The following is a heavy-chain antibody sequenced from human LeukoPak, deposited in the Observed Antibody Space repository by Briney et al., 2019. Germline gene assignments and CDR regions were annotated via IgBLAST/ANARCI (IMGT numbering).Heavy chain of an antibody. CDR1: GFPFSRTS. D-gene: IGHD6-19*01. CDR3: ADLYSSGF. Sequence: GGSLRLSCAASGFPFSRTSMTWVRQAPGKGLEWVSAISGSGGSTYYADSVKGRFTISRDNSKNTLYLQMNSLRAEDTAVYYCADLYSSGFWGQGTLVTVSS. CDR2: ISGSGGST. J-gene: IGHJ4*02. V-gene: IGHV3-23*01.